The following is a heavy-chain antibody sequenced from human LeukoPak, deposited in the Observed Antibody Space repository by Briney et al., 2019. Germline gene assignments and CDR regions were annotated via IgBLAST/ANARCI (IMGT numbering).Heavy chain of an antibody. CDR1: GFTFSTYS. J-gene: IGHJ5*02. Sequence: PGGSLRLSCAASGFTFSTYSMSWVRQAPGKGLEWVSYISTSSSPICYADSVKGRFAISRDNAKNSLYLQMNSLRAEDTAVYYCAKVAVAGRNWFDPWGQGTLVTVSS. CDR2: ISTSSSPI. CDR3: AKVAVAGRNWFDP. V-gene: IGHV3-48*01. D-gene: IGHD6-19*01.